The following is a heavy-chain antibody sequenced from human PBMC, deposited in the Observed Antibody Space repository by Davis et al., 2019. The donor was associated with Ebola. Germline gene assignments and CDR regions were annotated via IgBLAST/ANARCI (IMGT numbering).Heavy chain of an antibody. D-gene: IGHD2/OR15-2a*01. CDR3: ARSFYDWIAVAY. V-gene: IGHV4-30-2*01. CDR2: IHHGGSI. Sequence: PSETLSLTCAVSGGSVSSGGYSWSWIRQPAGKGLEWLGFIHHGGSILYNPSLRSRATILVDRSKNQFSLSLSSVTDADTAVYFCARSFYDWIAVAYWGQGTLVTVSS. CDR1: GGSVSSGGYS. J-gene: IGHJ4*02.